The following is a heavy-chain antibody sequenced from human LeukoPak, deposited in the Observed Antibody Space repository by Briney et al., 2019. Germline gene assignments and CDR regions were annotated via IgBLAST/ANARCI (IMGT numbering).Heavy chain of an antibody. CDR2: IYYSGST. D-gene: IGHD2-2*01. CDR1: GGSISSHY. CDR3: ARRDIVVVPAANEEEYYYYYYMDV. J-gene: IGHJ6*03. V-gene: IGHV4-59*11. Sequence: SETLSLTCTVSGGSISSHYWSWLRQPPGQGLEWIGYIYYSGSTNYNPSLKSRVTISVDTSKNQFSLKLSSVTAADTAVYYGARRDIVVVPAANEEEYYYYYYMDVWGKGTTVTVSS.